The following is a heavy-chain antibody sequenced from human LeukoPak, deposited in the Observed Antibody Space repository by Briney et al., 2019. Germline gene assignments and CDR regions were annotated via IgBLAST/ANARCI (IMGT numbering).Heavy chain of an antibody. CDR3: ARGKFYCSSNSCYFGSGTTNWFDP. CDR2: INHSGST. D-gene: IGHD2-2*01. V-gene: IGHV4-34*01. CDR1: GGSFSGYY. J-gene: IGHJ5*02. Sequence: SETLSLTRAVYGGSFSGYYWSWIRQPPGKGLEWIGEINHSGSTNYNPSLKSRVTISVDSSMNQFSLKLRSVTAADTAVYYCARGKFYCSSNSCYFGSGTTNWFDPWGQGTLVTVSS.